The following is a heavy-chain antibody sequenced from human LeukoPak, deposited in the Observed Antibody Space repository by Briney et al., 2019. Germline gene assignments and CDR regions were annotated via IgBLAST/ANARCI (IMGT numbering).Heavy chain of an antibody. CDR3: ARTYYDSSGFPLYDAFDI. CDR2: INHSGST. CDR1: GGSFSGYY. Sequence: PSETLSLTCAVYGGSFSGYYWSWIRQPPGKGLEWIGEINHSGSTNYNPSLKSRVTISVDTSKNQFSLKLSSVTAADTAVYYCARTYYDSSGFPLYDAFDIWGQGTMVTVSS. D-gene: IGHD3-22*01. J-gene: IGHJ3*02. V-gene: IGHV4-34*01.